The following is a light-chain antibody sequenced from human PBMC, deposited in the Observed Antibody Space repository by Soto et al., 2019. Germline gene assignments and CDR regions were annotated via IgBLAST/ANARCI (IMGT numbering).Light chain of an antibody. V-gene: IGKV3-20*01. Sequence: EIVLTQSPGTLSLSPGERATLSCRASQSVSSSYLAWYQQKPGQAPRLLIYGASSRATGIPDRFSGSGSGTDFTLTISSLEPEDFAVYYCQQYGSSLWTVGQGTKVDSK. CDR3: QQYGSSLWT. CDR2: GAS. CDR1: QSVSSSY. J-gene: IGKJ1*01.